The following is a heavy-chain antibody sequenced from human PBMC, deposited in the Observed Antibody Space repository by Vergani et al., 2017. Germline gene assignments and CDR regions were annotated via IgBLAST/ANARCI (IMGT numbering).Heavy chain of an antibody. Sequence: QVQLQESGPGLVKPSETLSLTCTVSGGSISSYYWSWIRQPPGKGLEWIGYIYYSGSTNYNPSLKSRVTISVDTSKNQFSLKLSSVTAADTAVYYCARTVAATPKVNYYYGMDVWGRGTTVAVSS. CDR3: ARTVAATPKVNYYYGMDV. V-gene: IGHV4-59*01. J-gene: IGHJ6*02. D-gene: IGHD2-15*01. CDR1: GGSISSYY. CDR2: IYYSGST.